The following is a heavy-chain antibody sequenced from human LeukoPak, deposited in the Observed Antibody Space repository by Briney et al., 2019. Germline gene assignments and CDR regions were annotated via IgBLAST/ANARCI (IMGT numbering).Heavy chain of an antibody. Sequence: PGGSLRLSCAASEITFRKYWMHWVRQAPGKGLVWVSRINRDGGSTTYADSVKGRFTISRDNAKNTLYLQMNSLRAEDTAVYYCAGDDFWSGYSFDYWGQGTVVTVSS. CDR1: EITFRKYW. CDR2: INRDGGST. D-gene: IGHD3-3*01. V-gene: IGHV3-74*01. CDR3: AGDDFWSGYSFDY. J-gene: IGHJ4*02.